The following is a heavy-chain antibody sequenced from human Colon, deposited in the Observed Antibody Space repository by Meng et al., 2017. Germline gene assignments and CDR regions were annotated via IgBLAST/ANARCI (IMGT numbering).Heavy chain of an antibody. V-gene: IGHV4-34*01. D-gene: IGHD5-12*01. Sequence: QVPLQQWGAGLLKPSGTLSLTCAVYGGSFSGYYWSWIRQPPGKGLEWIGEINHSGSTNYNPSLKSRVTISVDTSKNQFSLMLSSVTAADTAVYYCARGRYSGYLPWGQGTLVTVSS. CDR2: INHSGST. CDR3: ARGRYSGYLP. CDR1: GGSFSGYY. J-gene: IGHJ5*02.